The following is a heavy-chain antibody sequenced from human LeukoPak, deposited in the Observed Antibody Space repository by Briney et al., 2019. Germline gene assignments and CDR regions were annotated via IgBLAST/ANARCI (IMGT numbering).Heavy chain of an antibody. V-gene: IGHV1-18*01. D-gene: IGHD6-6*01. Sequence: ASVTVSCKASGYTFSSHGISWVRQAPGQGLEWMGWITTYNGNTNYALKLQDRLTMTTDTSTSTAYMELRSLTSDDTAVYYCARSPYSSSSYNYMDVWGKGTTVTVSS. CDR3: ARSPYSSSSYNYMDV. CDR1: GYTFSSHG. CDR2: ITTYNGNT. J-gene: IGHJ6*03.